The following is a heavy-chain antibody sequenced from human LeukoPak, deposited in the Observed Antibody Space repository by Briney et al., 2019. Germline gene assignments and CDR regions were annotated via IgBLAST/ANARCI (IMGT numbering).Heavy chain of an antibody. CDR1: GGSINSGSYY. V-gene: IGHV4-61*02. CDR3: ARDLGADGYNLRNWFDP. J-gene: IGHJ5*02. D-gene: IGHD5-24*01. CDR2: IYTSGST. Sequence: PSETLSLTCNVSGGSINSGSYYWSWIRQPAGKGLEWIGRIYTSGSTNYNPSLKSRVTISVDTSKNQFSLKLSSVTAADTAVYYCARDLGADGYNLRNWFDPWGQGTLVTVSS.